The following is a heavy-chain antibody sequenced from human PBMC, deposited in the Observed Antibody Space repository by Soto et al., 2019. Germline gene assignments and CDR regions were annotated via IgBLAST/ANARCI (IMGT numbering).Heavy chain of an antibody. D-gene: IGHD3-3*01. CDR2: ISYDGSNK. V-gene: IGHV3-30*18. J-gene: IGHJ6*02. CDR3: AKCDFWSAKRQYYYGMDV. CDR1: GFTFSSYG. Sequence: TGGSLRLSCAASGFTFSSYGMHWVRQAPGKGLEWVAVISYDGSNKYYADSVKGRFTISRDNSKNTLYLQMNSLRAEDTAVYYCAKCDFWSAKRQYYYGMDVWGQGTTVTVSS.